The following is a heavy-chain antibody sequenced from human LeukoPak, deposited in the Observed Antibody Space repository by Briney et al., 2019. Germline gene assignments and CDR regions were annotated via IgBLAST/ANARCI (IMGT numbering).Heavy chain of an antibody. J-gene: IGHJ4*02. D-gene: IGHD5-12*01. CDR1: GYTFTGYY. V-gene: IGHV1-2*02. CDR3: ARDWGGSMVATAYEAPTDY. CDR2: INPNSGGT. Sequence: GASVKVSCKASGYTFTGYYMHWVRQAPGQGLEWMGWINPNSGGTNYAQKFQGRVTMTRDTSISTVYMELSSLRSEDTAVYYCARDWGGSMVATAYEAPTDYWGQGTLVTVSS.